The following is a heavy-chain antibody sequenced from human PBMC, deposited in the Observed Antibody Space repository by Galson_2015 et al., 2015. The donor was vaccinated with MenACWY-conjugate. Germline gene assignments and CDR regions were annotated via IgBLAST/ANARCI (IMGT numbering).Heavy chain of an antibody. CDR3: ARDYCSATTCSNPISFFYGMDD. CDR1: GGTFSGYP. CDR2: IISIFGRT. D-gene: IGHD2-15*01. Sequence: SVKVSCKASGGTFSGYPINWVRQAPGQGLEWMGGIISIFGRTNYARRFQGRVTITADESTNTAYMELRSLRAEDTAIYYCARDYCSATTCSNPISFFYGMDDWGRGTTVTVSS. V-gene: IGHV1-69*13. J-gene: IGHJ6*02.